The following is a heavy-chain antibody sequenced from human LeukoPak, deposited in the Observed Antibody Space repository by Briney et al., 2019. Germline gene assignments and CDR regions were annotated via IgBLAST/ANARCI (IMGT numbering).Heavy chain of an antibody. CDR3: AKDPYDTYFDQ. V-gene: IGHV3-21*04. CDR2: ISSSSRYI. Sequence: GGSLRLSCAASGFTFSSYSMNWVRQAPGKGLEWVSSISSSSRYIYYADSVKGRFTISRDNTKNSLYLQMNSLRAEDRAVYYCAKDPYDTYFDQWGQGTLVTVSS. D-gene: IGHD3-22*01. J-gene: IGHJ4*02. CDR1: GFTFSSYS.